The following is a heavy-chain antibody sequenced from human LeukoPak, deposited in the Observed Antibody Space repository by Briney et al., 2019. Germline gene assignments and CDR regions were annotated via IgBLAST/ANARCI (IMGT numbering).Heavy chain of an antibody. Sequence: ASVKVSCKASGYTFTSYGISWVRQAPGQGLEWMGWISAYNGNTNYAQKLQGRVTMTTDTSTSTAYMELRSLRSDDTAVYYCASLNVAVGAFDIWGQGTMVTVSS. J-gene: IGHJ3*02. CDR1: GYTFTSYG. V-gene: IGHV1-18*01. D-gene: IGHD6-19*01. CDR2: ISAYNGNT. CDR3: ASLNVAVGAFDI.